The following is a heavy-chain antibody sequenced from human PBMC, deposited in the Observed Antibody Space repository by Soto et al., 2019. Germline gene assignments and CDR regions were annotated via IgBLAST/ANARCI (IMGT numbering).Heavy chain of an antibody. V-gene: IGHV3-33*01. Sequence: QVTLVESGGGVVQPGTSLRLSCAASRLTFSAHAMHWVRQAPGKGLEWVALIWSDGSRGFYADSVKGRFTISRDNFKNTLYLQMNSLGAEDTAVYYCAGEPKGGAYDMDVWGQGTTVTVSS. J-gene: IGHJ6*02. CDR1: RLTFSAHA. CDR3: AGEPKGGAYDMDV. D-gene: IGHD3-16*01. CDR2: IWSDGSRG.